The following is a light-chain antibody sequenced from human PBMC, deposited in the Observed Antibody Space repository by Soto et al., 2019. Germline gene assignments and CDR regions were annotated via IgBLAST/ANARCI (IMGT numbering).Light chain of an antibody. V-gene: IGKV3-11*01. CDR1: QSVSSY. CDR2: DAS. CDR3: QQRSGT. J-gene: IGKJ4*02. Sequence: EIVLTQSPATLSLSPGERATLSCRSSQSVSSYLAWYQQKPGQAPRLLIYDASNRATGIPARFSGSGSGTDVAVTISSLEPEDFSVYYCQQRSGTFGGATKVEIK.